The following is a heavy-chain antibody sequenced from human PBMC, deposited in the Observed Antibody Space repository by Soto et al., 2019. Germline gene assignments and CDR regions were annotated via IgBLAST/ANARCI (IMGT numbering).Heavy chain of an antibody. CDR2: IYHSGTS. CDR1: GVSISSTNW. J-gene: IGHJ3*01. CDR3: AKDYGGSDATDV. D-gene: IGHD5-12*01. Sequence: QEQLQESGPGLVKPSGTLSLPCAVSGVSISSTNWWSWVRQSPEKGLEWIGEIYHSGTSNYNASLKGRVTISVYKSKNQFSLTLTSVTAADTAVYYCAKDYGGSDATDVWGQGTMVTVSS. V-gene: IGHV4-4*02.